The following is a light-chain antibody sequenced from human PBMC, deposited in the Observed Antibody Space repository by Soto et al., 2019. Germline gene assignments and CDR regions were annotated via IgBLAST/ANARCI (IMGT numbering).Light chain of an antibody. J-gene: IGLJ2*01. Sequence: QSVLTQPPSVSGAPGQRVTISCTGRSSNIGAGYDVHWYQQLPGTAPKLLIYGNINRPSGVPDRFSGSKSGTSASLAITGLQAEDEADYYCQSYDSSLSGSVFGGGTQLTVL. CDR2: GNI. V-gene: IGLV1-40*01. CDR3: QSYDSSLSGSV. CDR1: SSNIGAGYD.